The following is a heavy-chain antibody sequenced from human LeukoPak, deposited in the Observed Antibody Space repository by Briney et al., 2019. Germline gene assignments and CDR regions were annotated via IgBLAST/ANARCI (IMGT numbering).Heavy chain of an antibody. D-gene: IGHD5-24*01. V-gene: IGHV1-2*02. CDR1: GYTFTGYY. CDR3: AAPGEMGLQLPDY. CDR2: INPNSGGT. J-gene: IGHJ4*02. Sequence: ASVRVSCKASGYTFTGYYMHWVRQAPGQGLEWMGWINPNSGGTNYAQKFQGRVTMTRDTSISTAYMELSRLRSDDTAVYYCAAPGEMGLQLPDYWGQGTLVTVSS.